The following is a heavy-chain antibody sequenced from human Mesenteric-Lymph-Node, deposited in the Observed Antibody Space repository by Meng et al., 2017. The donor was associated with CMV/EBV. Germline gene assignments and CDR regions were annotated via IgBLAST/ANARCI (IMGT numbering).Heavy chain of an antibody. Sequence: GESLKISCAASGGTFTDAWMSWVRQAPGKGLEWVSAIGSSGVSTFYADSVKARFTISRDNSQNTLYLQMSGLRADDAAFYYCAKDLRGSGSHWGQGTLVTVSS. J-gene: IGHJ4*02. V-gene: IGHV3-23*01. D-gene: IGHD3-10*01. CDR1: GGTFTDAW. CDR2: IGSSGVST. CDR3: AKDLRGSGSH.